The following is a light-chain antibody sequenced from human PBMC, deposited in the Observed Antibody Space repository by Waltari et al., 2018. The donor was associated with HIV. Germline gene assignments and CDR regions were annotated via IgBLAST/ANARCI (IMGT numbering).Light chain of an antibody. J-gene: IGKJ1*01. CDR1: QRVSSS. CDR3: KQYSNWSRT. Sequence: VMTPSPATMCVCPGDRAARSGRASQRVSSSLAWYQQQPGQPARLLTYAVSTRATGSAARLSGSGSGIEFSLTISSLQSEEYAVYYCKQYSNWSRTFGQGNKVEIK. CDR2: AVS. V-gene: IGKV3-15*01.